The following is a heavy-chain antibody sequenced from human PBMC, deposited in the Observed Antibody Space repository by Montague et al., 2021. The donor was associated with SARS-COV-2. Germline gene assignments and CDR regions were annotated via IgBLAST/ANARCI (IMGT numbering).Heavy chain of an antibody. J-gene: IGHJ4*02. CDR3: ARIPVGSKYYFDF. Sequence: CAISGDSVSSYIATWNWIRQSPSRGLEWLGRTYYRSKWYNDYAESVKSRITIDPDTSKHQFSLHLNSVTPEDTAVYYCARIPVGSKYYFDFWGQGTLVTVSS. CDR2: TYYRSKWYN. CDR1: GDSVSSYIAT. D-gene: IGHD2-2*01. V-gene: IGHV6-1*01.